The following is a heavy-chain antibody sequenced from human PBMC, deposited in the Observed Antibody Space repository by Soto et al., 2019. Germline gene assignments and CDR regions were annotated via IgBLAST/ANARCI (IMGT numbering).Heavy chain of an antibody. CDR2: IYTSGST. D-gene: IGHD6-13*01. CDR3: ARGRQQLGGYNWFDP. J-gene: IGHJ5*02. CDR1: GGSISSYY. Sequence: SETLSLTCTVSGGSISSYYWSWIRQPAVKGLEWIGRIYTSGSTNYNPSLKSRVTMSVDTSKNQFSLKLSSVTAADTAVYYCARGRQQLGGYNWFDPWGQGTLVTVSS. V-gene: IGHV4-4*07.